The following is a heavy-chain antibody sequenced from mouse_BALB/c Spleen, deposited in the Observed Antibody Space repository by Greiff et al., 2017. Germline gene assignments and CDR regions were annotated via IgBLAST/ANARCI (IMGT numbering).Heavy chain of an antibody. CDR2: IRNKANGYTT. V-gene: IGHV7-3*02. Sequence: EVHLVESGGGLVQPGGSLRLSCATSGFTFTDYYMSWVRQPPGKALEWLGFIRNKANGYTTEYSASVKGRFTISRDNSQSILYLQMNTLRAEDSATYYCARGGGFDYWGQGTTLTVSS. J-gene: IGHJ2*01. CDR1: GFTFTDYY. CDR3: ARGGGFDY.